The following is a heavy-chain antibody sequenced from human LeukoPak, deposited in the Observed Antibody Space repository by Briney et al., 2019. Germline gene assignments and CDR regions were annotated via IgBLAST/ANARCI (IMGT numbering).Heavy chain of an antibody. D-gene: IGHD1-7*01. CDR1: DGSTTGYY. CDR2: VYYTGRT. CDR3: ARNWNYGSGPFDI. J-gene: IGHJ3*02. Sequence: SETLSLTCSVSDGSTTGYYWSWIRQPPGKGLEWIAYVYYTGRTLYNPSLESRVTISVDTSKTQFSLTVTSVTAADTAVYYCARNWNYGSGPFDIWGPGIIVIVSP. V-gene: IGHV4-59*08.